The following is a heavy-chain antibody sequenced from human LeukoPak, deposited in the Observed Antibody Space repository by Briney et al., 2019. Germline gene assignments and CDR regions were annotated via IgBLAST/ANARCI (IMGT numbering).Heavy chain of an antibody. CDR1: GFTFDDYA. Sequence: GGSLRLSCAASGFTFDDYAMHWVRQAPGKGLEGVSGISWNSGSIGYADSVKGRFTISRDNAKNSLYLEMNSLRAEDTALYYCAKDFGGYFDSAFDYWGQGTLVTVSS. J-gene: IGHJ4*02. V-gene: IGHV3-9*01. D-gene: IGHD3-9*01. CDR3: AKDFGGYFDSAFDY. CDR2: ISWNSGSI.